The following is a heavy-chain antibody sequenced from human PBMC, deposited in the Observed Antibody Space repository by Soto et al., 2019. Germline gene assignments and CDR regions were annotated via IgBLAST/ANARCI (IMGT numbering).Heavy chain of an antibody. V-gene: IGHV1-69*13. J-gene: IGHJ4*02. CDR3: ARDGTLHDRSAYYYVY. D-gene: IGHD3-22*01. Sequence: GASVKVSCKASGGTFSRYAISWVRQAPGQGLEWMGGIIPVFGKANYAEKFQGRVTITADESTNTGYMELKSLTSEDTAIYYCARDGTLHDRSAYYYVYWGQGTPVTVSS. CDR1: GGTFSRYA. CDR2: IIPVFGKA.